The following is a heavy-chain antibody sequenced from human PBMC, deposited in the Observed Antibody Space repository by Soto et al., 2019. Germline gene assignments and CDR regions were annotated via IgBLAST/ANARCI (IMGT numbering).Heavy chain of an antibody. J-gene: IGHJ4*02. V-gene: IGHV3-7*01. D-gene: IGHD3-3*01. CDR1: GVSFSAFW. CDR3: ARDRGWNIGVIPASFDL. Sequence: EVQLVESGGGLVQPGGSLRLSCAASGVSFSAFWMSWVRQIPGKGLEWVANINQDGSEKQYVDSVKGRFTISRDNAKNSLFLQMNSLRAEDSAVYYCARDRGWNIGVIPASFDLWGRGALVSVSS. CDR2: INQDGSEK.